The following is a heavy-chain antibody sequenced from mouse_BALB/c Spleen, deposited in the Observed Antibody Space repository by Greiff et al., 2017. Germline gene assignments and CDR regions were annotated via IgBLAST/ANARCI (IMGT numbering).Heavy chain of an antibody. J-gene: IGHJ2*01. Sequence: EVKLVESGGGLVKPGGSLKLSCAASGFTFSSYAMSWVRQTPEKRLEWVASISSGGSTYYPDSVKGRFTISRDNARNILYLQMSSLRSEDTAMYYCARGITTVDYFDYWGQGTTLTVSS. CDR1: GFTFSSYA. CDR3: ARGITTVDYFDY. CDR2: ISSGGST. V-gene: IGHV5-6-5*01. D-gene: IGHD1-1*01.